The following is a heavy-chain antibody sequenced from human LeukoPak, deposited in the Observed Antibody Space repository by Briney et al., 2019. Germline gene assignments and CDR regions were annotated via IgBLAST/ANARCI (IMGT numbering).Heavy chain of an antibody. D-gene: IGHD5-18*01. CDR1: GLTVSSNY. V-gene: IGHV3-66*01. Sequence: PGGSLRLSCAASGLTVSSNYMSWVRQAPGKGLEWVSVIYSGGSTYYADSVKGRFTISRDNSKNTLYLQMNSLRAEDTAVYYCAREGYSYGFDCWGQGTLVTVSS. CDR2: IYSGGST. CDR3: AREGYSYGFDC. J-gene: IGHJ5*01.